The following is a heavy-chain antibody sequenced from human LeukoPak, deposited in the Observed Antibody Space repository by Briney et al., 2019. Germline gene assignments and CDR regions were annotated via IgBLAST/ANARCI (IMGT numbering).Heavy chain of an antibody. CDR3: ARGHSYYETSDFYAPGGN. D-gene: IGHD3-22*01. J-gene: IGHJ4*02. CDR1: GYTFTAYA. V-gene: IGHV7-4-1*04. CDR2: INTNTGNQ. Sequence: ASVKVSCKASGYTFTAYAMNWVRQAPGKGLEWMGWINTNTGNQTYAQDFTGRFVFSLDTSVSMAYLQISSLKAEDTAVYYWARGHSYYETSDFYAPGGNWGQGTLVTVSS.